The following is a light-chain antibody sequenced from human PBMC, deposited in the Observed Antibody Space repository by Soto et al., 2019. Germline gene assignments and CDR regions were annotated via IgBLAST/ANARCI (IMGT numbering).Light chain of an antibody. CDR1: QSLLHSNGYNY. J-gene: IGKJ2*02. CDR2: LGS. V-gene: IGKV2-28*01. Sequence: DIVMTQSPLSLPVTPGEPASISCRSNQSLLHSNGYNYLDWYLQKPGQSPQLLICLGSNRASGVPDRFSGRGSGTDFTLKISRVEAEDVGVYCCMQALQTPRTYGQGTKLEIK. CDR3: MQALQTPRT.